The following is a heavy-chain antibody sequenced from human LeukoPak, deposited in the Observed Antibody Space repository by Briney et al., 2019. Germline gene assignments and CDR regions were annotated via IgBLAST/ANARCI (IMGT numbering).Heavy chain of an antibody. CDR2: INPNSGGT. J-gene: IGHJ4*02. Sequence: ASVKVSCKASGYTFTGYYMHWVRQAPGQGLEWMGWINPNSGGTNYAQKFQGRVTMTRDTSISTAYMELSRLRSDDTAVYYCARVNFWSGYSSSGFDYWGQGTLVTVSS. V-gene: IGHV1-2*02. CDR3: ARVNFWSGYSSSGFDY. D-gene: IGHD3-3*01. CDR1: GYTFTGYY.